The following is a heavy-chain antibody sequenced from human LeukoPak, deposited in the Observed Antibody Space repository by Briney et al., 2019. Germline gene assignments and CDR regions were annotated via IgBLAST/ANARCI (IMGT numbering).Heavy chain of an antibody. CDR1: GFTFSSYA. V-gene: IGHV3-23*01. J-gene: IGHJ4*02. Sequence: PGGSLSLSCAASGFTFSSYAMSWVRQAPGKGLEWVSAISGSGGSTYYADSVKGRFTISRDNSKNTLYLQMNSLRAEDTAVYYCARSGPAGPESYFDYWGQGTLVTVSS. CDR2: ISGSGGST. D-gene: IGHD6-19*01. CDR3: ARSGPAGPESYFDY.